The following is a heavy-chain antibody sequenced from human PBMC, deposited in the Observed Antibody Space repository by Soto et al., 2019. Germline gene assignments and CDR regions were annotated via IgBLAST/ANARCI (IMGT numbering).Heavy chain of an antibody. CDR2: IYYSGST. CDR3: ASGYSSGSYGKYHFDY. V-gene: IGHV4-59*01. Sequence: PSETLSLTCTVSGGSISSYYWSWIRQPPGKGLEWIGYIYYSGSTNYNPSLKSRVTISVDTSKNQFSLKLSSVTAADTAVYYCASGYSSGSYGKYHFDYWGQGTLVTVSS. CDR1: GGSISSYY. D-gene: IGHD6-19*01. J-gene: IGHJ4*02.